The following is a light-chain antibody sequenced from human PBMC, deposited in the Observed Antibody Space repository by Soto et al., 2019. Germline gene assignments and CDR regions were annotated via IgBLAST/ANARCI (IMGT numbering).Light chain of an antibody. CDR1: TNDIAVYSY. Sequence: QSALTQPASVSGSPGQSITISCTGTTNDIAVYSYVAWYQQHPGKAPNLMIYDVTTRPSGVSDRFSGSKSGDTAALTISGLQAEDEAIYYCRSYRGGRTAVVFGGGTKVTVL. CDR3: RSYRGGRTAVV. V-gene: IGLV2-14*03. CDR2: DVT. J-gene: IGLJ3*02.